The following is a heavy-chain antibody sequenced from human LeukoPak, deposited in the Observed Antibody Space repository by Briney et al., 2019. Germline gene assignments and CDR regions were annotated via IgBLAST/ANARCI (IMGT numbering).Heavy chain of an antibody. D-gene: IGHD3-10*01. J-gene: IGHJ5*02. Sequence: PGGSLSLSCAASRLTVSSNHMSWVREAPGKGLEWISVIYGGADTYYADSMKGRFTISRDNAKNSLYLQMNSLRAEDTAVYYCARDEWGHYYGSGSYYDNWFDPWGQGTLVTVSS. CDR2: IYGGADT. V-gene: IGHV3-53*01. CDR3: ARDEWGHYYGSGSYYDNWFDP. CDR1: RLTVSSNH.